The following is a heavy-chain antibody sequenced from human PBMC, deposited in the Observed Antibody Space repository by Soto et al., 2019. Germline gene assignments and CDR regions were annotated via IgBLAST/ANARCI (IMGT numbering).Heavy chain of an antibody. J-gene: IGHJ6*02. V-gene: IGHV3-30-3*01. CDR3: ARDPVDTAMVDYGMDV. D-gene: IGHD5-18*01. CDR2: ISYDGSNK. Sequence: GGSLRLSCAASGFTFSSYAMHWVRQAPGKGLEWVAVISYDGSNKYYADSVKGRFTISRDNSKNTLYLQMNSLRAEDTAVYYCARDPVDTAMVDYGMDVWGQGTTVTVSS. CDR1: GFTFSSYA.